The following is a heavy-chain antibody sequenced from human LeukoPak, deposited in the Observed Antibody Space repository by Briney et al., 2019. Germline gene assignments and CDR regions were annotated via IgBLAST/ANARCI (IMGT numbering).Heavy chain of an antibody. D-gene: IGHD6-13*01. J-gene: IGHJ4*02. CDR3: ARGRSIAAPADY. CDR1: GGSISSYY. Sequence: SETLSLTCTVSGGSISSYYWSWIRQPPGKGLEWIGYIYYSGSTNYNPSLKSRVTISVDTSKNQFSLKLTSVTAADTAVYYCARGRSIAAPADYWGQGTLVTVSS. CDR2: IYYSGST. V-gene: IGHV4-59*01.